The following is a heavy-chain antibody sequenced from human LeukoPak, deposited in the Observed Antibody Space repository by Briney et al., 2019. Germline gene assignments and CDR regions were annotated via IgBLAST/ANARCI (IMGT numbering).Heavy chain of an antibody. CDR3: AREGPYWYFDL. V-gene: IGHV1-2*02. Sequence: ASVKVSCKASGYTFTSYGISWVRQAPGQGLEWMGWINPNSGGTNHAQKFQGRVTMTRDTSISTAYMELSRLRSDDTAVYYCAREGPYWYFDLWGRGTLVTVSS. J-gene: IGHJ2*01. CDR2: INPNSGGT. CDR1: GYTFTSYG.